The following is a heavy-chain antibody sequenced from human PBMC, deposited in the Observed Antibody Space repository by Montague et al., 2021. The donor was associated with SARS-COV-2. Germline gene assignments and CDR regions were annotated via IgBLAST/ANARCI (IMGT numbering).Heavy chain of an antibody. CDR1: GGSIRSYY. CDR2: MYYSAST. J-gene: IGHJ4*02. D-gene: IGHD6-19*01. Sequence: SETLSLTCTVSGGSIRSYYWSWLRQPPGRGLEWIGYMYYSASTNYNPSLKSRVTISGDTAKNQFSLNLKSVTAADTAVYFCARGPLLQRQSSGWFYFDYWGQGTLVTASS. CDR3: ARGPLLQRQSSGWFYFDY. V-gene: IGHV4-59*01.